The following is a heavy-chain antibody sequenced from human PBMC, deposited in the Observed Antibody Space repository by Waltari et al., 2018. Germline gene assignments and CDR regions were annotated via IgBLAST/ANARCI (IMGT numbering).Heavy chain of an antibody. CDR3: ATEPYSSSYYFDY. Sequence: EVQLVESGGGLVQPGGSLRLSGAASGFTFSSNWMSWVRQAPGKGLEWVANIKQDGSEKYYVDSVKGRFTISRDNAKNSLYLQMNSLRAEDTAVYYCATEPYSSSYYFDYWGQGTLVTVSS. D-gene: IGHD6-6*01. V-gene: IGHV3-7*01. CDR1: GFTFSSNW. J-gene: IGHJ4*02. CDR2: IKQDGSEK.